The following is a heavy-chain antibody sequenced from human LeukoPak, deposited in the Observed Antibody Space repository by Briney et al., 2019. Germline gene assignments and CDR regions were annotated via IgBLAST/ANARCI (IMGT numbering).Heavy chain of an antibody. CDR3: ATGRPTAMGKPDS. CDR1: GFTFNDAW. V-gene: IGHV3-15*01. D-gene: IGHD5-18*01. J-gene: IGHJ4*02. CDR2: IRPKSTEGGAV. Sequence: GGSLRLSSAASGFTFNDAWMTWVRQPPGKGLEWIGRIRPKSTEGGAVDYAAPLKGRLFISRDDSNNTLYLHINNLQTGDTAVYYCATGRPTAMGKPDSWGQGILVTVSS.